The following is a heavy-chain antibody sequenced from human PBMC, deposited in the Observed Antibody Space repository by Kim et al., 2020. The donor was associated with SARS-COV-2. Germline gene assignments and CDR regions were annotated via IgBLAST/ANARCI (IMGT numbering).Heavy chain of an antibody. J-gene: IGHJ3*02. V-gene: IGHV3-30*01. D-gene: IGHD6-19*01. CDR3: AREDSSGWSDGEGQNAFDI. Sequence: GRFTIARDNSKNTLYLQMNSLRAEDTAVYYCAREDSSGWSDGEGQNAFDIWGQGTMVTVSS.